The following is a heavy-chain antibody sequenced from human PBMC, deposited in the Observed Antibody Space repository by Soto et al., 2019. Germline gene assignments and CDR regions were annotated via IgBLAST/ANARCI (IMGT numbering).Heavy chain of an antibody. Sequence: EVQMVESEGGLVQPGGSLRVSCAASVFTFSSYAINSVRQAPGKGLEWLSYISSSGSTIYYADSVKGQFNITRDNAGNSLELQMSRLRAEDTALYGCAGVRDGYNRNSSFEIWGQGTMVTVSS. D-gene: IGHD5-12*01. CDR2: ISSSGSTI. J-gene: IGHJ3*02. CDR1: VFTFSSYA. CDR3: AGVRDGYNRNSSFEI. V-gene: IGHV3-48*03.